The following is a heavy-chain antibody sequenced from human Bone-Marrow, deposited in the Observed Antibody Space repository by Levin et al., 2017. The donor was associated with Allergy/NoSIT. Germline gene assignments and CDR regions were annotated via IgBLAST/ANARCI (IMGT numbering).Heavy chain of an antibody. Sequence: GESLKISCAASGFTFSTYPMHWVRQAPGKGLEWVAVLSNDGSDKYYVDSVKGRFTISRDNSKNTLYLQMNSLRREDTAVYYCAREKEQKYGWYFSTWFDPWGQGTLVTVSS. J-gene: IGHJ5*02. CDR3: AREKEQKYGWYFSTWFDP. CDR1: GFTFSTYP. CDR2: LSNDGSDK. D-gene: IGHD6-19*01. V-gene: IGHV3-30*04.